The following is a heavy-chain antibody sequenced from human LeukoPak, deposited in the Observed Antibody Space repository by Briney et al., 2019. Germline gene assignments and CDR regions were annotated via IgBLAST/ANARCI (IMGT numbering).Heavy chain of an antibody. CDR1: GYSFTSYG. J-gene: IGHJ4*02. Sequence: AAVKVSCKASGYSFTSYGISWVRQAPGQVLEWMGWVSNYKGHTKYAQKFQDRVSMTTDISTNTAYMELRSLRSDDTAVYYCARDGDYEDWWGQGTLVTVSS. V-gene: IGHV1-18*01. CDR2: VSNYKGHT. D-gene: IGHD4-17*01. CDR3: ARDGDYEDW.